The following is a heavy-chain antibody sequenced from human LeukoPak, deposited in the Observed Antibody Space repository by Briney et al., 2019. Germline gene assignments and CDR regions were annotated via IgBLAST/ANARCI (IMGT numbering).Heavy chain of an antibody. CDR3: ASPMTSGSYYAFDI. D-gene: IGHD1-26*01. Sequence: ASVKVSCKASGYTFTSYGISWVRQAPGQGLEWMGWISAYNGNTNYAQKLQGRVTMTTDTSTSTAYMELRSLRSDDTAVYYCASPMTSGSYYAFDIWGQGTMVTVSS. V-gene: IGHV1-18*01. CDR1: GYTFTSYG. J-gene: IGHJ3*02. CDR2: ISAYNGNT.